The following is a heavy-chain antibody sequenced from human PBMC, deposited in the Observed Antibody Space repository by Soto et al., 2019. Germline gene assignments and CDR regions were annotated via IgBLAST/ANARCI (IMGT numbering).Heavy chain of an antibody. CDR1: GFTVSSYA. V-gene: IGHV3-23*01. Sequence: GGSLRLSCAASGFTVSSYAMSWVRQAPGKGLEWVSAISGSGGSTYYADSVKGRFTISRDNSKNTLYLQMNSLRAEDTAVYYCAKVIPPHIVAASYYYGMDVWGQGTTVTVSS. CDR2: ISGSGGST. D-gene: IGHD5-12*01. CDR3: AKVIPPHIVAASYYYGMDV. J-gene: IGHJ6*02.